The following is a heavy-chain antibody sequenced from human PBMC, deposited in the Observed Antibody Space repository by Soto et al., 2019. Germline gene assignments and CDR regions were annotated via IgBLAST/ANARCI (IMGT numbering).Heavy chain of an antibody. CDR2: IIPIFGTA. CDR1: GGTFSSYA. J-gene: IGHJ6*02. V-gene: IGHV1-69*13. Sequence: VAAVKVSCKASGGTFSSYAISWVRQAPGQGLEWIGGIIPIFGTANYAQKFQGRVTITADESTSTAYMELSSLRSEDTAVYYCARLNDYYYFGMDVWGQGTPVTVSS. D-gene: IGHD1-1*01. CDR3: ARLNDYYYFGMDV.